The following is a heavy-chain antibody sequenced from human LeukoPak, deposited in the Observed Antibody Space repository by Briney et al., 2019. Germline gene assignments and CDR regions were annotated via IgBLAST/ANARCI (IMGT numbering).Heavy chain of an antibody. CDR1: GFTFSSYS. D-gene: IGHD3-22*01. CDR2: FGTRSTSI. Sequence: GGSLRLSCAASGFTFSSYSMNWIRRAPGKGLEWVSSFGTRSTSIYHAGSVKGRFAISRDNAKNSLYLQMNSLRAEDTALYYCAREVSEGFDFWGQGTLVTVSS. V-gene: IGHV3-21*01. J-gene: IGHJ4*02. CDR3: AREVSEGFDF.